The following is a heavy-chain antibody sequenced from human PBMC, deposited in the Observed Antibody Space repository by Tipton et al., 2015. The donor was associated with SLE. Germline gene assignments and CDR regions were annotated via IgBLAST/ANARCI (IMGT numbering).Heavy chain of an antibody. J-gene: IGHJ2*01. CDR2: INPSGGST. D-gene: IGHD6-13*01. CDR3: ASLANSSSRHGESFDL. Sequence: QLVQSGAEVKKPGASVKVSCKASGYTFTSYYMHWVRQAPGQGLEGMGIINPSGGSTSYAQEFQGRVTMTRDTSTSTVYMELSSLRSVPPAVYYCASLANSSSRHGESFDLWGRGTLVTVPS. V-gene: IGHV1-46*01. CDR1: GYTFTSYY.